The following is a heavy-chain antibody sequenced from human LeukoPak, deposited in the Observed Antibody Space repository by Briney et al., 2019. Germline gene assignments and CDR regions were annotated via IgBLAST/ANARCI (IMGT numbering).Heavy chain of an antibody. CDR1: GGTFSSYA. Sequence: SVKVSCKASGGTFSSYAISWVRQAPGQGLEWMGGIIPIFGTANYARKFQGRVTITTDESTSTAYMELSSLRSEDTAVYYCASSGLRPVAATPYYFDYWGQGTLVTVSS. J-gene: IGHJ4*02. V-gene: IGHV1-69*05. CDR3: ASSGLRPVAATPYYFDY. D-gene: IGHD2-15*01. CDR2: IIPIFGTA.